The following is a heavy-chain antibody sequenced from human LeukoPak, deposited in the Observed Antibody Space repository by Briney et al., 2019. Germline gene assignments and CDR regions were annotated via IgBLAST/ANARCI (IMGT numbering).Heavy chain of an antibody. D-gene: IGHD1-26*01. Sequence: GGSLRLSCVASGFTFSSYSMNWVRQAPGKGLEWVSSMSVSSGLIYYGDSVKGRFTVSRDNAKNSLYLQMSSLRAEDTAVYYCAREFEGSASGAGYWGQGTLVTVSS. CDR1: GFTFSSYS. V-gene: IGHV3-21*01. CDR2: MSVSSGLI. J-gene: IGHJ4*02. CDR3: AREFEGSASGAGY.